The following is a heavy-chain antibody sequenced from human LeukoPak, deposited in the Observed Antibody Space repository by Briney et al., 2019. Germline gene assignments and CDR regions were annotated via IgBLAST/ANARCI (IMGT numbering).Heavy chain of an antibody. CDR2: ISSSSSYI. V-gene: IGHV3-21*01. CDR3: ARDLGVRVNDY. J-gene: IGHJ4*02. Sequence: GGSLRLSCAASGFTFSSYNMNWVRQAPGKGLEWVSSISSSSSYIYYADSVKGRFTISRDNAKNSLYLQMNSLRAEDTAVYYCARDLGVRVNDYWGQGTLVTVSS. CDR1: GFTFSSYN. D-gene: IGHD3-10*01.